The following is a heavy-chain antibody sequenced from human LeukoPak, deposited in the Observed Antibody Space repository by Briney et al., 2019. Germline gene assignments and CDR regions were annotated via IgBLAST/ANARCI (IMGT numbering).Heavy chain of an antibody. V-gene: IGHV1-18*04. CDR1: GYTFTGYY. CDR3: ASSHYYDFWSGYYPYYYYYMDV. Sequence: ASVKVSCKASGYTFTGYYMHWVRQAPGQGLEWMGWISAYNGNTNYAQKLQGRVTMTTDTSTSTAYMELSRLRSDDTAVYYCASSHYYDFWSGYYPYYYYYMDVWGKGTTVTVSS. J-gene: IGHJ6*03. D-gene: IGHD3-3*01. CDR2: ISAYNGNT.